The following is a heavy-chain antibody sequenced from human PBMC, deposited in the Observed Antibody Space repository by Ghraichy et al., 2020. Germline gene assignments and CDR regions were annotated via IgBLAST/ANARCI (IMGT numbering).Heavy chain of an antibody. D-gene: IGHD6-13*01. CDR2: IYYSRST. CDR1: GGSISNGGYY. J-gene: IGHJ3*02. CDR3: ARAAEVSDAFDI. Sequence: SETLSLTCTVSGGSISNGGYYWSWIRQHPGKGLEWIGYIYYSRSTYYNPSLKSRVTISVDTSKNQFSLKLSSVTAADTAVYYCARAAEVSDAFDIWGQGTMVTVSS. V-gene: IGHV4-31*03.